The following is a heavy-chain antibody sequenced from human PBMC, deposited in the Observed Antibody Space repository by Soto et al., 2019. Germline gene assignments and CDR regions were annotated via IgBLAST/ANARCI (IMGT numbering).Heavy chain of an antibody. J-gene: IGHJ4*02. D-gene: IGHD1-1*01. CDR1: GFTFSSYA. Sequence: PGGSLRLSCAASGFTFSSYAMSWVRQAPGKGLEWVSAISGSGGSTYYADSVKGRFTISRDNSKNTLYLQMNSLRAEDTAVYYCAKDTVQLVMAPFDYWGQGTLVTAPQ. CDR2: ISGSGGST. V-gene: IGHV3-23*01. CDR3: AKDTVQLVMAPFDY.